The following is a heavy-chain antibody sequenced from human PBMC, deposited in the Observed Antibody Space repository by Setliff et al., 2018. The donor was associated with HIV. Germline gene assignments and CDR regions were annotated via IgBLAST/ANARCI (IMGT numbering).Heavy chain of an antibody. CDR1: GYKFTGHH. Sequence: ASVKVSCKASGYKFTGHHIQWMRQAPGQGLEWMGRINPNMGDTQYAQKFQGRVIMTRDTSINTVYMELSSLTSDDTALYYCARQDIPTSYYLFDYWGQGTQVTVSS. J-gene: IGHJ4*02. CDR3: ARQDIPTSYYLFDY. CDR2: INPNMGDT. V-gene: IGHV1-2*06. D-gene: IGHD3-9*01.